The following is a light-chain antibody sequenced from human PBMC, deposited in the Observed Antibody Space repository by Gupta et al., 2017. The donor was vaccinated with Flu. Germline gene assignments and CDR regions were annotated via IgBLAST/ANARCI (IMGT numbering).Light chain of an antibody. CDR2: EVS. CDR1: SSDVGSYNL. Sequence: TISCTGTSSDVGSYNLVSWYQQHPGKAPKLMIYEVSKRPSGVSNRFSGSKSGNTASLTISGLQAEDEADYYCCSYAGSSTFYVFGTGTKVTVL. J-gene: IGLJ1*01. CDR3: CSYAGSSTFYV. V-gene: IGLV2-23*02.